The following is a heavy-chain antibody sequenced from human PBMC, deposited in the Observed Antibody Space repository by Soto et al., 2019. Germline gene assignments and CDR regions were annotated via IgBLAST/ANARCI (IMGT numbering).Heavy chain of an antibody. CDR2: ISSNGGST. CDR1: GFTFSSYA. J-gene: IGHJ4*02. D-gene: IGHD3-22*01. Sequence: GGSLRLSCSASGFTFSSYAMHWVRQAPGKGLEYVSAISSNGGSTYYADSVKGRFTISRDNSKNTLYLQTNSLRAEDTAVYYCAKTPTYYYDSSGYFRFDYWGQGTLVTVSS. V-gene: IGHV3-64*04. CDR3: AKTPTYYYDSSGYFRFDY.